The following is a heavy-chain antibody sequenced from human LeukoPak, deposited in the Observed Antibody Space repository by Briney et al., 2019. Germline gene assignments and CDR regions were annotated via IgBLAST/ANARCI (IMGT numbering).Heavy chain of an antibody. J-gene: IGHJ3*02. CDR1: GFTFSNYW. CDR3: ARDETGVGIDI. CDR2: INSDGSGT. Sequence: GGSLRLSCAAFGFTFSNYWMHWVRQAPGKGLVWVSHINSDGSGTSYADSVKGRFTISRDNAKNTLYLQINSLRAEDTAMYYCARDETGVGIDIWGQGTMITVSS. D-gene: IGHD2-8*01. V-gene: IGHV3-74*01.